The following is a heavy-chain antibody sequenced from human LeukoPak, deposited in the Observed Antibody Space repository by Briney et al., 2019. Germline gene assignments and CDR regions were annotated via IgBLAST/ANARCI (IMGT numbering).Heavy chain of an antibody. Sequence: GSLRLSCAASGFTVSSNYMSWVRQAPGKGLEWIGYIYYSGTTHYNPSLKGRLTMSVDTSKNQFSLKLSSVTAADTAVYYCARGEAAVVVPVAIPWFDPWGQGTLVTVSS. J-gene: IGHJ5*02. CDR1: GFTVSSNY. CDR3: ARGEAAVVVPVAIPWFDP. V-gene: IGHV4-59*02. CDR2: IYYSGTT. D-gene: IGHD2-2*01.